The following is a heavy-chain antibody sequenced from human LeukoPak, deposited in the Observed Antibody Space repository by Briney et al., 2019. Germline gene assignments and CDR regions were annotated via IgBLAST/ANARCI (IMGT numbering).Heavy chain of an antibody. CDR1: GFTFGDYA. J-gene: IGHJ4*02. Sequence: GGSLRLSCTASGFTFGDYAMSWFRQAPGKGLEWVGFIRSKAYGGTTEYAASVEGRFTISRDDSKSIAYLQMNSLKTEATAVYYCTRDHPEAYYFDYWGQGTLVTVSS. V-gene: IGHV3-49*03. CDR2: IRSKAYGGTT. CDR3: TRDHPEAYYFDY.